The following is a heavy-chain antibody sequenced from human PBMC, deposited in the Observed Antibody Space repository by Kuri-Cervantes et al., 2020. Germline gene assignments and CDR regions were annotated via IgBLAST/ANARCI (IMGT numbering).Heavy chain of an antibody. Sequence: GESLKISCAASGFTFSDHYMDWVRQAPGKGLEWVSYISSSGSTIYYADSVKGRFTISRDNAKNSLYLQMSSLRAEDTALYYCAKVSRDYYDSSGYYYGGWYFDLWGRGTLVTVSS. V-gene: IGHV3-11*01. J-gene: IGHJ2*01. CDR3: AKVSRDYYDSSGYYYGGWYFDL. CDR1: GFTFSDHY. CDR2: ISSSGSTI. D-gene: IGHD3-22*01.